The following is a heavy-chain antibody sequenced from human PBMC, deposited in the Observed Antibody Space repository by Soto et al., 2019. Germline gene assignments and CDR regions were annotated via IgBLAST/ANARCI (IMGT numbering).Heavy chain of an antibody. D-gene: IGHD6-13*01. CDR2: TSYDGSNK. V-gene: IGHV3-30-3*01. Sequence: QVQLVESGGGVVQPGRSLRLSCAASGFTFSSYAMHWVRQAPGKGLEWVAVTSYDGSNKYYADSVKGRVTISRDNSKNTQYLQMNSLRAEDAAVYYCARDKSPYSRCWQNRHFDYWGQGTLVTVSS. CDR1: GFTFSSYA. J-gene: IGHJ4*02. CDR3: ARDKSPYSRCWQNRHFDY.